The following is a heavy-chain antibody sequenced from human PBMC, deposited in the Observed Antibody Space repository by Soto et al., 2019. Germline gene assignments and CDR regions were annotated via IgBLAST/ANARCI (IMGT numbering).Heavy chain of an antibody. J-gene: IGHJ4*02. V-gene: IGHV3-30*04. CDR1: GFTFSSYA. D-gene: IGHD1-1*01. CDR3: ARELERVFDY. Sequence: GGSLRLCCAASGFTFSSYAMHWVRQAPGKGLEWVAVIAYDGRNKYYADSVKGRFTISRDNSKNTLYLQMNSLRIEDTAVYYCARELERVFDYWGQGTLVTVSS. CDR2: IAYDGRNK.